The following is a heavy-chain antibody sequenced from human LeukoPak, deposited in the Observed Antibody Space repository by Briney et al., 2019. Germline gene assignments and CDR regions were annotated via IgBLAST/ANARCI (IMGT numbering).Heavy chain of an antibody. V-gene: IGHV4-4*07. CDR1: GGSISSYY. J-gene: IGHJ6*03. CDR3: ARLSSSGWYWYYMXX. Sequence: SETLSLTCTVSGGSISSYYWSWIRQPAGKGLEWIGRIYTSGSTNYNPSLKSRVTMSVDTSKNQLSLKLISVTAADTAVYYCARLSSSGWYWYYMXXWGXGTTVT. CDR2: IYTSGST. D-gene: IGHD6-19*01.